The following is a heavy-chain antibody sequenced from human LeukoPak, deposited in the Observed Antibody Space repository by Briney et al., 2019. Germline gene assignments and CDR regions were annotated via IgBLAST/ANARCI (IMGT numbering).Heavy chain of an antibody. J-gene: IGHJ3*02. V-gene: IGHV4-4*07. CDR2: IYTSGST. CDR1: GGSISSYY. CDR3: TIAAGALDAFDI. D-gene: IGHD6-19*01. Sequence: SETLSLTCTVSGGSISSYYWSWIRQPAGKGLEWIGRIYTSGSTNYNPSLKRRVTMSVDTSKNQFSLKLSSVTAEDTAVYYCTIAAGALDAFDIWGQGTMVTVSS.